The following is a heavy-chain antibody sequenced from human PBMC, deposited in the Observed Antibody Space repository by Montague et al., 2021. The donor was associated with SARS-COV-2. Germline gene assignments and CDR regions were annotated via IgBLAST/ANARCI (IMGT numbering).Heavy chain of an antibody. V-gene: IGHV3-64*01. CDR1: GFTFSSYA. Sequence: SLRLSCAASGFTFSSYAMHWVRQAPGKGLEYVSAISSNGGSTYYANSVKGRFTIFRDNSKNTLYLQMGSLRAEDMAVYYCARTRIAARPYFDYWGQGTLVTVSS. CDR3: ARTRIAARPYFDY. J-gene: IGHJ4*02. D-gene: IGHD6-6*01. CDR2: ISSNGGST.